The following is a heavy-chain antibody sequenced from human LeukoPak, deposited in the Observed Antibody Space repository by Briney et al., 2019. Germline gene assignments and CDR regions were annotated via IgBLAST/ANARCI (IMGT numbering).Heavy chain of an antibody. Sequence: PGGSLRLSCAASGFTFSSYAMSWVRQAPGKGLEWVSAISGSGGSTYYADSVKGRFTISRDNSKNTLYLQMNSLRAEDTAVYYCAKLPYGSGSYYREPFDPWGQGTLVIVSS. CDR2: ISGSGGST. CDR3: AKLPYGSGSYYREPFDP. J-gene: IGHJ5*02. V-gene: IGHV3-23*01. CDR1: GFTFSSYA. D-gene: IGHD3-10*01.